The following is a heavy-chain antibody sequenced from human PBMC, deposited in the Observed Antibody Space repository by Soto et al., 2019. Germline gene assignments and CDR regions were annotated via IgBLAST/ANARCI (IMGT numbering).Heavy chain of an antibody. J-gene: IGHJ3*02. V-gene: IGHV4-59*01. Sequence: PSETHSLTCPVCDGYIASYYWNLIRQPPGKGLEWIGYIYYSGSTNYNPSLKSRVTISVDTSKNQFSLKLSSVTAADTAVYYCGRSRYCSGGSCHDAFDIWGQGTMATVSS. CDR3: GRSRYCSGGSCHDAFDI. CDR1: DGYIASYY. CDR2: IYYSGST. D-gene: IGHD2-15*01.